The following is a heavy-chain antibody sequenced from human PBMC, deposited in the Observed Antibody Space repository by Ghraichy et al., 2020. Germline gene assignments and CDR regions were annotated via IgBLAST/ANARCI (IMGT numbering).Heavy chain of an antibody. V-gene: IGHV4-38-2*02. J-gene: IGHJ6*02. Sequence: SETLSLTCTVSGYSISSGYYWGWIRQPPGKGLEWIASIYQSGSTYYNPSLKSRVTISIDTSKNQFSLKLSSVTAADTAVYYCARTIPYYYYGMDVWGQGTTVTVSS. CDR3: ARTIPYYYYGMDV. CDR2: IYQSGST. D-gene: IGHD2-21*01. CDR1: GYSISSGYY.